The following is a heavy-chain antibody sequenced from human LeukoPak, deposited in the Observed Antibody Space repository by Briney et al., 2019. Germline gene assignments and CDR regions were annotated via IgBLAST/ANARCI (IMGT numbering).Heavy chain of an antibody. CDR2: INHSGST. CDR1: GGSFSGYY. CDR3: ARGPTISETGYFDY. D-gene: IGHD1-1*01. V-gene: IGHV4-34*01. J-gene: IGHJ4*03. Sequence: SETLSLTCAVYGGSFSGYYWSWIRQPPGKGLEWIGEINHSGSTNYNPSLKSRVTISVDTSKNQFSLKVTSLTAADTAIYYCARGPTISETGYFDYWGQGTLVTVSS.